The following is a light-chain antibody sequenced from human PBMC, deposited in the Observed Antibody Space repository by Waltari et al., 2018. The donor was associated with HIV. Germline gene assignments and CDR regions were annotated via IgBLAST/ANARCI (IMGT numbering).Light chain of an antibody. CDR1: SSDVGAYNS. V-gene: IGLV2-8*01. J-gene: IGLJ2*01. CDR3: SSYAGSNNVV. Sequence: QSTLTPPPSASGSPGQSVTISCTGTSSDVGAYNSVSWYQQHPGKAPKLLISEVTRRPSGFPDRFSGSKSGNTASLTVSGLQAEDEADFYCSSYAGSNNVVFGGGTKLTVL. CDR2: EVT.